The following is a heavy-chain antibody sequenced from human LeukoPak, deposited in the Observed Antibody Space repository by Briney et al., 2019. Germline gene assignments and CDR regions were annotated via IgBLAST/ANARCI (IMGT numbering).Heavy chain of an antibody. CDR1: GYTFTSYA. CDR3: ARDFFRYSGYGGGFDY. CDR2: INAGNGNT. D-gene: IGHD5-12*01. J-gene: IGHJ4*02. V-gene: IGHV1-3*01. Sequence: ASVKVSCKASGYTFTSYAMHWVRQAPGQRLEWMGWINAGNGNTKYSQKFQGRVTITRDTSASSAYMELSSLRSEDTAVYYCARDFFRYSGYGGGFDYWGQGTLVTVSS.